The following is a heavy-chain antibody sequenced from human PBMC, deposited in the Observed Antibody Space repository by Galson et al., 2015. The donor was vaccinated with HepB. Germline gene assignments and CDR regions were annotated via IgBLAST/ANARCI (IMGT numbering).Heavy chain of an antibody. Sequence: SXRLSCAXXXFTXXXYAMSWVRXAPGKGLEXVSAISXSGGSTYYADSVXXRXTXSRDNSKNTLYLQLNSLRAEDTXXSXCAKDXEIAXXGYLXXVYWVRGTLVX. CDR2: ISXSGGST. CDR3: AKDXEIAXXGYLXXVY. V-gene: IGHV3-23*01. D-gene: IGHD6-13*01. CDR1: XFTXXXYA. J-gene: IGHJ4*02.